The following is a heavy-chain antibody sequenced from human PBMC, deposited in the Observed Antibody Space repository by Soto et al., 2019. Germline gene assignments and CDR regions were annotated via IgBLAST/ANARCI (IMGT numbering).Heavy chain of an antibody. Sequence: QVQLVQSGAEVKKPGASVKLSCKASGYTFINYYIHWVRQAPGQGLAWMGIFKPTSGSTNYAQKFQGRVTLTMYTSTRTVYMELSSLRFDDTAVYYCARDLAAGDYWGQGTLVTVSS. CDR1: GYTFINYY. D-gene: IGHD6-13*01. V-gene: IGHV1-46*01. CDR2: FKPTSGST. J-gene: IGHJ4*02. CDR3: ARDLAAGDY.